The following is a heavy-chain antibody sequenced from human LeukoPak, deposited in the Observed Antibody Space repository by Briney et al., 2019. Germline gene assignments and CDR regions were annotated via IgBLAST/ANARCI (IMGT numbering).Heavy chain of an antibody. D-gene: IGHD3-10*01. V-gene: IGHV4-4*02. CDR1: VDSIYSNHW. CDR2: INHSGNT. J-gene: IGHJ6*03. CDR3: ARGMENASGGYYPDYYYYYYIDV. Sequence: SETLSLTCVISVDSIYSNHWWNWARQPPGKGLESIREINHSGNTNYKLSLRSRVTIYVDKSKNQFSLRLRSVSAADTAVYYCARGMENASGGYYPDYYYYYYIDVWGKGTTVTISS.